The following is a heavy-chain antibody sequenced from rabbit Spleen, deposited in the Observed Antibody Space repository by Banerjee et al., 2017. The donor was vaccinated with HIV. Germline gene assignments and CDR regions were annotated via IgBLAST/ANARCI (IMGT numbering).Heavy chain of an antibody. V-gene: IGHV1S45*01. CDR3: ARGLNNNGNGYEL. D-gene: IGHD6-1*01. J-gene: IGHJ4*01. CDR1: GLSLSDKDV. Sequence: QEQLVESGGGLVTPGGSLTLTCKGSGLSLSDKDVMCWVRQAPGKGLEWIACINTVTGKSVYASWAKGRFTASKTSSTTVTLQMTSLTAADTATYFCARGLNNNGNGYELWGPGTLVTVS. CDR2: INTVTGKS.